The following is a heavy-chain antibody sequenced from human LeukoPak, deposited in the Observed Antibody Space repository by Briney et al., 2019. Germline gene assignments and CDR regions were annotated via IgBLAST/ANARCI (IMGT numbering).Heavy chain of an antibody. V-gene: IGHV3-7*01. CDR1: GFNFRSYW. CDR3: ASQKSGV. CDR2: IRQDGNEI. D-gene: IGHD3-10*01. Sequence: PGGSLRLSCAASGFNFRSYWVSWVRQAPGKGLEWVANIRQDGNEIYYADSVKDRFTISRDNAKNSLYLQMNSLRAEDTAVYYCASQKSGVWGQGTTVTVSS. J-gene: IGHJ6*02.